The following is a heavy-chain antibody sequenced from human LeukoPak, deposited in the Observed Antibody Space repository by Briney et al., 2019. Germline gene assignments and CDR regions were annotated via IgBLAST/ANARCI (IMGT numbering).Heavy chain of an antibody. CDR3: ARGWEGYFDY. D-gene: IGHD6-19*01. J-gene: IGHJ4*02. V-gene: IGHV3-23*01. CDR2: ISGSGGST. CDR1: GFTFSSYG. Sequence: HLGGSLRLSCAASGFTFSSYGMSWVRQAPGKGLEWVSAISGSGGSTYYADSVKGRFTISRDNSKNTLCLQMNSLRAEDTAVYYCARGWEGYFDYWGQGTLVTVSS.